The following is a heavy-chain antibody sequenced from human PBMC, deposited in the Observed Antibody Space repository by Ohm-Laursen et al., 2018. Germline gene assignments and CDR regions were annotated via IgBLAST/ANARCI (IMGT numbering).Heavy chain of an antibody. CDR2: IYHRGST. V-gene: IGHV4-39*06. CDR1: GGSVSSGSYY. CDR3: ARVTYYYDSSIIAFDY. J-gene: IGHJ4*02. Sequence: SETLSLTCTVSGGSVSSGSYYWGWIRQPPGKGLEWIGSIYHRGSTYYNPSLKSRVPISVDTSKNQFPLKLSSVTAADTAVYYCARVTYYYDSSIIAFDYWGQGTLVTVSS. D-gene: IGHD3-22*01.